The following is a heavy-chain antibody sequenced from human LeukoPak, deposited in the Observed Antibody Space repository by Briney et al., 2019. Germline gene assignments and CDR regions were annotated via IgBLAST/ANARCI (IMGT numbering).Heavy chain of an antibody. Sequence: SETLSLTCTVSGGSISSGGYYWSWLRQHPGKGLEWIGYIYYSGSTYYNPSLKSRVTISVDTSKNQFSLKLSSVTAADTAVYYCASGIQLWLFNYWGQGTLVTVSS. CDR2: IYYSGST. CDR3: ASGIQLWLFNY. CDR1: GGSISSGGYY. J-gene: IGHJ4*02. D-gene: IGHD5-18*01. V-gene: IGHV4-31*03.